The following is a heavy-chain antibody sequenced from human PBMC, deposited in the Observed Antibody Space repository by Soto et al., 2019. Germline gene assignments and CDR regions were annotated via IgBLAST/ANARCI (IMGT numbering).Heavy chain of an antibody. D-gene: IGHD5-12*01. J-gene: IGHJ4*02. Sequence: QPGGSLRLSCAASGFTFSSYAMSWVRQAPAKGLEWVSAISGSGGSTYYADSVKGRFTISRDNSKNTLYLQMNSLRAEDTAVYYCAKDLGRGYSGYGWPTVTRTFDYWGQGTLVTVSS. V-gene: IGHV3-23*01. CDR1: GFTFSSYA. CDR3: AKDLGRGYSGYGWPTVTRTFDY. CDR2: ISGSGGST.